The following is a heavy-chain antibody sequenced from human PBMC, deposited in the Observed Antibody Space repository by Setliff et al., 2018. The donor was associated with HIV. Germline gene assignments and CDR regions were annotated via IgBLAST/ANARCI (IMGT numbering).Heavy chain of an antibody. D-gene: IGHD4-4*01. J-gene: IGHJ4*02. V-gene: IGHV4-39*07. CDR1: GGSTSSSSYY. CDR3: ATSLITVPPDAFGY. Sequence: PSETLSLTCTVAGGSTSSSSYYWGWIRQPPGMGLEWIASIYHNGNTYYNPSLKSRVTMSVDTSKNQFSLKLSSVTAADTAVYYCATSLITVPPDAFGYWGQGTLVTVSS. CDR2: IYHNGNT.